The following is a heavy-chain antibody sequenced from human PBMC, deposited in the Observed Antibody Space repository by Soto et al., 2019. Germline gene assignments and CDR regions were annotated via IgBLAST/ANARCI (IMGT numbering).Heavy chain of an antibody. V-gene: IGHV1-58*01. J-gene: IGHJ4*02. CDR1: GFTFPSSA. CDR3: AADDMTTFI. D-gene: IGHD1-1*01. Sequence: SVKVSCKASGFTFPSSAVQWVRQARGQRLEWIGRIVVGSGNTNSAQKFQERVTFTRDMSTRTVYMELSSLKFEDTAVYYCAADDMTTFIWGQGTLVTVSS. CDR2: IVVGSGNT.